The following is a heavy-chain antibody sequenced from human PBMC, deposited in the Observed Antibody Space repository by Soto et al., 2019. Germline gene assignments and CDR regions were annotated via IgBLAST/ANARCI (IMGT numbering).Heavy chain of an antibody. J-gene: IGHJ4*02. CDR2: LDQDGSER. CDR1: GFTFSTYW. Sequence: EVQLVESGGGLVQPGGSLRLSCAASGFTFSTYWMTWVRRPPGKGLEWVANLDQDGSERYHVDSVRGRFTISRDNAKNSLYLQMNRLRAEDTAVYYCVCGGNFFVYWGQGTLVTVSP. CDR3: VCGGNFFVY. D-gene: IGHD3-16*01. V-gene: IGHV3-7*01.